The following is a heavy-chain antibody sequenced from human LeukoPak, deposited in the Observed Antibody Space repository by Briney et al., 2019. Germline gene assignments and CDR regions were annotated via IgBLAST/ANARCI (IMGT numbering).Heavy chain of an antibody. D-gene: IGHD2-2*01. Sequence: EASVKVSCKASGYSFTGYFIYWVRQAPGQGLEWMGWINPNSGGTNYAQKFQGRVTMTRDTSISTAYMELSRLRSDDTAVYYCARGGDVVVVPAANFPEFDYWGQGTLVTVSS. CDR2: INPNSGGT. V-gene: IGHV1-2*02. CDR1: GYSFTGYF. J-gene: IGHJ4*02. CDR3: ARGGDVVVVPAANFPEFDY.